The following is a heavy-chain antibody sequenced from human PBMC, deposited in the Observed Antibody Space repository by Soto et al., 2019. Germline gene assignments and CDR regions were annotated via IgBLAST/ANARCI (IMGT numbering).Heavy chain of an antibody. D-gene: IGHD4-17*01. Sequence: EVQLVESGGGLVQPGGSLRLSCAASGFTFSSYWMSWVRQAPGKGLEWVANIKQDGSEKYYVDSVKGRFTISRDNAKNSLSLQMNSLRAEDTAVYYCARTMTTVTYDAFDIWGQGTMVTVSS. CDR3: ARTMTTVTYDAFDI. CDR1: GFTFSSYW. J-gene: IGHJ3*02. V-gene: IGHV3-7*01. CDR2: IKQDGSEK.